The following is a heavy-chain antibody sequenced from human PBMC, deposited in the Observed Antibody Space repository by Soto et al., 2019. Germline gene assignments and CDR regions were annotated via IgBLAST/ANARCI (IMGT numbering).Heavy chain of an antibody. CDR3: ARDQGGWMATRLLYYYYGMDV. CDR1: GGTFSSYA. J-gene: IGHJ6*02. D-gene: IGHD5-12*01. V-gene: IGHV1-69*01. Sequence: QVQLVQSGAEVKKPGSSVKVSCKASGGTFSSYAISWVRQAPGQGLEWMGGIIPIFGTANYAQKFKGRVTITADESTSTAYMELSSLRSEDTAVYYCARDQGGWMATRLLYYYYGMDVWGQGTTVTVSS. CDR2: IIPIFGTA.